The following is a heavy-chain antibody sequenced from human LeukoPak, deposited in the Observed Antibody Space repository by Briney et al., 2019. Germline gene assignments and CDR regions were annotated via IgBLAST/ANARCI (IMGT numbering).Heavy chain of an antibody. Sequence: ASVKVSCKASGYTFTSYYMHWVRQAPGQGLEWMGIINPSGGSTSYAQKFQGRVTMTRDTSTSTVYMELSSLRSEDTAVYYCARDHSQYYYDSSGYSPRYFDYSGQGTLVTVSS. CDR3: ARDHSQYYYDSSGYSPRYFDY. V-gene: IGHV1-46*01. CDR2: INPSGGST. J-gene: IGHJ4*02. D-gene: IGHD3-22*01. CDR1: GYTFTSYY.